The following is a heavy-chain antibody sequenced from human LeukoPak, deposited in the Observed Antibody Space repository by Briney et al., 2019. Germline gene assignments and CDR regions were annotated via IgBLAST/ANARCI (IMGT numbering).Heavy chain of an antibody. D-gene: IGHD6-19*01. J-gene: IGHJ4*02. Sequence: TGGSLRLSCAASGFTFSSYWMHWVRQAPGKGLVWVSRINSDGSSTSYADSVKGRFTISRDNAKNTLYLQMNSLRAEDTAVYYCAREGYSSGWWGSAANVYFDYWGQGTLVTVSS. CDR2: INSDGSST. CDR1: GFTFSSYW. V-gene: IGHV3-74*01. CDR3: AREGYSSGWWGSAANVYFDY.